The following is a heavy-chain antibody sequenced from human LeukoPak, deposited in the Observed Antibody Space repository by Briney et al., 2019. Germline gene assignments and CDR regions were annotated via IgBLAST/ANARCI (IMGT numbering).Heavy chain of an antibody. CDR1: GYSISSGYY. CDR3: ARLLDNDISGDPDTFDV. CDR2: IYHSGST. Sequence: SETLSLTCAVSGYSISSGYYWGWIRQPPGKGLEWIGSIYHSGSTYYNPSLQSRVTISIDTSKSQFSLKLTSVTSADTAVYSCARLLDNDISGDPDTFDVWGQGTTVIVSS. V-gene: IGHV4-38-2*01. J-gene: IGHJ3*01. D-gene: IGHD3-22*01.